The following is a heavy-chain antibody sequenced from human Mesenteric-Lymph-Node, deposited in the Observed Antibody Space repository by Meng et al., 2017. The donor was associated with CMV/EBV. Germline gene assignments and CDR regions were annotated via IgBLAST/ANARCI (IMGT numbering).Heavy chain of an antibody. V-gene: IGHV4-59*01. CDR3: ARVGRRDPPIQYYYYAMDV. Sequence: SETLSLTCTVSGVSISSYYWSWIRQPPGKGLECIAYMYNSGSSNYNPSLESRVTISVDRSKNQFSLRLSSVTAADTAVYYCARVGRRDPPIQYYYYAMDVWGQGTTVTVSS. J-gene: IGHJ6*02. CDR2: MYNSGSS. CDR1: GVSISSYY.